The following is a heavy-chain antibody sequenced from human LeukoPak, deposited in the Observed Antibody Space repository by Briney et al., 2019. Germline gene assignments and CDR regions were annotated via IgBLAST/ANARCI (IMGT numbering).Heavy chain of an antibody. CDR2: IKQDGSEK. V-gene: IGHV3-7*01. D-gene: IGHD1-26*01. J-gene: IGHJ4*02. Sequence: GGSLRLSCAASGFTFSTYSMNWVRQAPGKGLEWVANIKQDGSEKYYVDSVKGRFTISRDNAKNSLYLQMNSLRAEDTAVYYCARDPSRRWELRPYYFDYWGQGTLVTVSS. CDR3: ARDPSRRWELRPYYFDY. CDR1: GFTFSTYS.